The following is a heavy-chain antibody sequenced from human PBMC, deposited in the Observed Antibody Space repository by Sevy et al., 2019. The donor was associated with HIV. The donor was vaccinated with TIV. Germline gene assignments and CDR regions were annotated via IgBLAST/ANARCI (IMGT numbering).Heavy chain of an antibody. CDR2: FSFGCGRI. D-gene: IGHD2-8*01. V-gene: IGHV3-23*01. CDR1: GFTFSKYS. CDR3: AREGCTKPHDY. Sequence: GGSLRLSCEASGFTFSKYSMSWVRQAPGKGLEWVSTFSFGCGRINYADSVKGRFTISRDDSKNTLYLQMNSLSAEETAVYYCAREGCTKPHDYWGQGTLVTVSS. J-gene: IGHJ4*02.